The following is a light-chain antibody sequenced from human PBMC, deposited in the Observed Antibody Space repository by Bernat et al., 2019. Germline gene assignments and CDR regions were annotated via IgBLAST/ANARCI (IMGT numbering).Light chain of an antibody. J-gene: IGLJ3*02. V-gene: IGLV1-47*02. Sequence: QSVLTQPPSASGPPGQRVTISCSGSSSNIGSNYVYWYQQLPGTAPKLLIYSNNQRPSGVPDRFSGSKSGTSASLAISGLRSEDEADYHCAAWDASLGGRVFGGGTKLTVL. CDR2: SNN. CDR1: SSNIGSNY. CDR3: AAWDASLGGRV.